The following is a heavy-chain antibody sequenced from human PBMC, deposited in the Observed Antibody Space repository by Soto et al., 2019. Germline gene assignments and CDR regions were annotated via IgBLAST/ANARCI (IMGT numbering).Heavy chain of an antibody. CDR2: IYYSGST. J-gene: IGHJ1*01. CDR1: GGSISSSSYY. CDR3: ARTTKAYDYIWGSYRSAYSQF. Sequence: PSETLSLTCTVSGGSISSSSYYWGWIRQPPGKGLEWIGSIYYSGSTYYNPSLKSRVTISVDTSKNQFSLKLSSVTAADTAVYYCARTTKAYDYIWGSYRSAYSQFCGQGILVTVSS. V-gene: IGHV4-39*01. D-gene: IGHD3-16*02.